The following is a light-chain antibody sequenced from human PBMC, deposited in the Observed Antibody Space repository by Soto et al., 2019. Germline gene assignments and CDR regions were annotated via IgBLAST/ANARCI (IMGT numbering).Light chain of an antibody. V-gene: IGKV3-11*01. CDR1: QSIANS. Sequence: EIFLTQSPATLSLSPGERATLSCRASQSIANSLAWYQQKPGQAPRLHIYDASNRATGVPARFSGSGSGTDFTLTISSLEPEDFAVYYCQQRSNWPPRTFGQGTKVDIK. J-gene: IGKJ1*01. CDR3: QQRSNWPPRT. CDR2: DAS.